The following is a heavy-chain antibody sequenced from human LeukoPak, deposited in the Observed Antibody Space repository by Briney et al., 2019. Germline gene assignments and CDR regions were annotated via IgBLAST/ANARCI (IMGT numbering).Heavy chain of an antibody. CDR2: ISYDGSNK. CDR1: GFTFSSYA. Sequence: GRSLRLSCAASGFTFSSYAMHWVRQAPGKGLEWVAVISYDGSNKYYADSVKGRFTISRDNSKNTLYLQMNSLRAEDTAVYYCASPSEPDYGGNYGYFDYWGQGTLVTVSS. V-gene: IGHV3-30-3*01. J-gene: IGHJ4*02. D-gene: IGHD4-23*01. CDR3: ASPSEPDYGGNYGYFDY.